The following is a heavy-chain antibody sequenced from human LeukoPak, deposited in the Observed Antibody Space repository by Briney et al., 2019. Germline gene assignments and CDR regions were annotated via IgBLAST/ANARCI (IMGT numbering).Heavy chain of an antibody. Sequence: SETLSLTCAVSGVSFDDYYWSWVRKTPGKGLEWIGEINHSGYTNDSPSLKSRVTLSIDTSRKQFSLNLRSVTVADTGIYYCTRMTAGHDYWGQGTLVTVSS. D-gene: IGHD2-21*02. CDR3: TRMTAGHDY. CDR1: GVSFDDYY. CDR2: INHSGYT. J-gene: IGHJ4*02. V-gene: IGHV4-34*01.